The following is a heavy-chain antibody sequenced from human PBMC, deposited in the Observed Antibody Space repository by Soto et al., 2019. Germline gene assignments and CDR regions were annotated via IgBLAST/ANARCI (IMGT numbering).Heavy chain of an antibody. CDR1: GFTFNKYG. V-gene: IGHV3-23*01. D-gene: IGHD4-17*01. J-gene: IGHJ4*02. CDR2: ITDSGGST. CDR3: AKAATVVTLYYFDY. Sequence: GGSLRLSCAASGFTFNKYGMSWVRQAPGKGLEWVSAITDSGGSTYYADSVKGRFTISRDNSKNTVYLQMNSLRAEDTAVYYCAKAATVVTLYYFDYWGQGTLVTVSS.